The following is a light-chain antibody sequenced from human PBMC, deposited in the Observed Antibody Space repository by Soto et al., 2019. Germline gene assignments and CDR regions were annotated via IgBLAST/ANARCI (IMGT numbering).Light chain of an antibody. CDR3: QHYNEQPLT. CDR1: QSVSSN. CDR2: GGT. Sequence: EIVMTQSPATLSVSPGERDKLSCRASQSVSSNLAWYQQKPGQAPRLLIYGGTSSAAGIPARFSGIGSGTEFTLTISSLQSEDSALYYCQHYNEQPLTFGGGTKVDIK. V-gene: IGKV3-15*01. J-gene: IGKJ4*01.